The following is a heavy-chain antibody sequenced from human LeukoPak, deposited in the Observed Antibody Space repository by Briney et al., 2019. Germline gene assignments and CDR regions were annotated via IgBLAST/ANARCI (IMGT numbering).Heavy chain of an antibody. D-gene: IGHD6-19*01. CDR1: GFTFTNYA. CDR2: ISGGGGST. CDR3: AKSDSSGWYVLDY. J-gene: IGHJ4*02. V-gene: IGHV3-23*01. Sequence: GGSLRLSCAASGFTFTNYAMSWVRQAPGKGLEWVSGISGGGGSTYYADSVKGRFTISKDNSKNTLYLQMNSLRAEDTAVYYCAKSDSSGWYVLDYWGQGTLVTVSS.